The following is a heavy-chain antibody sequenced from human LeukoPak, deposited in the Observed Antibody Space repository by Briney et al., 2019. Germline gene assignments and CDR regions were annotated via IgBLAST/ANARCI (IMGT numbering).Heavy chain of an antibody. CDR3: ARARSIMITFGGVIVLDY. CDR2: ISYDGSNK. D-gene: IGHD3-16*02. CDR1: GFTFSSYA. J-gene: IGHJ4*02. Sequence: GRSLRLSCAASGFTFSSYAMHWVRQAPGKGPEWVAVISYDGSNKYYADSVKGRFTISRDNSKNTLYLQINSLRAEDTAVYYCARARSIMITFGGVIVLDYWGQGTLVTVSS. V-gene: IGHV3-30*04.